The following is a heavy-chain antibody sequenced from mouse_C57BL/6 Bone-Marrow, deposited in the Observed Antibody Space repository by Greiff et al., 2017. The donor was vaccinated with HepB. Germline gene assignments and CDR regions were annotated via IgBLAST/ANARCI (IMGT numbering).Heavy chain of an antibody. V-gene: IGHV5-4*03. D-gene: IGHD1-1*01. CDR1: GFTFSSYA. CDR3: ARASYYYGSSYDFDY. J-gene: IGHJ2*01. Sequence: VKLVESGGGLVKPGGSLKLSCAASGFTFSSYAMSWVRQTPEKRLEWVATISDGGSYTYYPDNVKGRFTISRDNAKNNLYLQMSHLKSEDTAMYYCARASYYYGSSYDFDYWGQGTTLTVSS. CDR2: ISDGGSYT.